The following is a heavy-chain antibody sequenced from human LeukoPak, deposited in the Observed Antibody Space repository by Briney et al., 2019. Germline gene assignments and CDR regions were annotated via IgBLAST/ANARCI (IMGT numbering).Heavy chain of an antibody. Sequence: PSETLSLTCAVYGGSFSGYYWSWIRQPPGKGLEWIGEINHSGSTNYNPSLKSRVTISVDTSKNQFSLKLSSVTAADTAVYYCARAVAAADSFDYWGQGTLVTASS. D-gene: IGHD6-13*01. V-gene: IGHV4-34*01. CDR3: ARAVAAADSFDY. J-gene: IGHJ4*02. CDR2: INHSGST. CDR1: GGSFSGYY.